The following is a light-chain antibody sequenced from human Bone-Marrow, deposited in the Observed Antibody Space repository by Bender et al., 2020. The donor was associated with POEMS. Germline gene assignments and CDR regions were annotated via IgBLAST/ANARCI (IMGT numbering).Light chain of an antibody. CDR2: RDK. V-gene: IGLV3-1*01. CDR1: ELGDKY. Sequence: YELTQAPSVSVSAGQTASITCSGHELGDKYVSWYQQKPGQSALLVIYRDKKRPSGIPDRFSGSNSGNTATLTISGTQTVDEADYYCQTWDNNSGVFGPGTNVAVL. J-gene: IGLJ1*01. CDR3: QTWDNNSGV.